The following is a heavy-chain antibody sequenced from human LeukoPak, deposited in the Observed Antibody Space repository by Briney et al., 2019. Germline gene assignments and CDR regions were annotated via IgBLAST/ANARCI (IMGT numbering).Heavy chain of an antibody. CDR2: IYHSGST. D-gene: IGHD3-22*01. CDR3: ARDCPPHQDYYDSSGYCLNDAFDI. CDR1: GGSISSSNW. V-gene: IGHV4-4*02. Sequence: PSRTLSLTCAVSGGSISSSNWWSWVRQPPGKGLEWIGEIYHSGSTNYNPSLKSRVTISVDKSKNQFSLKLSSVTAADTAVYYCARDCPPHQDYYDSSGYCLNDAFDIWGQGTMVTVSS. J-gene: IGHJ3*02.